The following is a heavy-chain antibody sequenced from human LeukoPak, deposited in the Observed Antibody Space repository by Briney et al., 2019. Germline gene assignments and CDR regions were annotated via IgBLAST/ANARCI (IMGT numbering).Heavy chain of an antibody. J-gene: IGHJ4*02. D-gene: IGHD3-10*01. CDR3: ARDPMVRGVTAYYFDY. CDR1: GYTFTGYY. Sequence: EASVKVSCKASGYTFTGYYMHWVRQAPGQGLEWIGWINPNSGGTNYAQKFQGRVTMTRDTSISTAYMELSRLRSDDTAVYYCARDPMVRGVTAYYFDYWGQGTLVTVSS. CDR2: INPNSGGT. V-gene: IGHV1-2*02.